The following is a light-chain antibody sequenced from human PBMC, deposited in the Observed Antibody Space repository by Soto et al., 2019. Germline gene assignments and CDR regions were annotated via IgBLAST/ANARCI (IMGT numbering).Light chain of an antibody. CDR3: QHYNSYSEA. Sequence: DIQITQSPSSLSASVGDRVTITCRASQSIGDSLAWYQQKPGKAPYLLVSDVSSLERGVPSRFSGSGSGTEFTLTISSLQPDDFATYYCQHYNSYSEAFGHGTKVDIK. J-gene: IGKJ1*01. V-gene: IGKV1-5*01. CDR1: QSIGDS. CDR2: DVS.